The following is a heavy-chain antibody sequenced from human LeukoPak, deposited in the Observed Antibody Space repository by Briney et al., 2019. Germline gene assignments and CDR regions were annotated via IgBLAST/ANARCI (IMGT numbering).Heavy chain of an antibody. Sequence: GGSLRLSCAASGFTFSSYAMHWVRQAPGKGLEWVANINKDGTKQYYVDSVKGRFTISRDNAKNSLYLQMNSLRAEDTAVYYCTRDLRSASEYDPFDIWGQGTMVTVSS. CDR1: GFTFSSYA. D-gene: IGHD2-2*01. J-gene: IGHJ3*02. CDR2: INKDGTKQ. V-gene: IGHV3-7*01. CDR3: TRDLRSASEYDPFDI.